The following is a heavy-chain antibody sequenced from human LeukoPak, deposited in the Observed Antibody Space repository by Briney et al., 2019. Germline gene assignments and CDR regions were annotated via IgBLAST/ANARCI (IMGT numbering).Heavy chain of an antibody. Sequence: ASVKDSCKESAEKFITYYMLCLGHAPGQGLEWMGWINPTSGGTNYAQKFQGRVTLTRDTSITTVYMELNGLRSYDTRVYYCARERFGELFNYFDQWGQGTLVTVSS. CDR2: INPTSGGT. J-gene: IGHJ4*02. CDR1: AEKFITYY. D-gene: IGHD3-10*01. CDR3: ARERFGELFNYFDQ. V-gene: IGHV1-2*02.